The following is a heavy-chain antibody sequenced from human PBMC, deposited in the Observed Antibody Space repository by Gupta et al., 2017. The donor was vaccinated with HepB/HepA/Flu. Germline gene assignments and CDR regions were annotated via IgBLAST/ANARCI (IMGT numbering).Heavy chain of an antibody. D-gene: IGHD3-16*01. Sequence: EVQLLESGGDVVQPGGSLRLSCAASGFGFSNYAMSWARQAPGKGLEWGAAMTGNGDTTFYAEYVKGRVTISRDDAKNKVFLQMNSLGAGDTAVYYCAKRDLQWGRDAPPQFYFDYWGQGTLVTVSS. V-gene: IGHV3-23*01. J-gene: IGHJ4*02. CDR2: MTGNGDTT. CDR3: AKRDLQWGRDAPPQFYFDY. CDR1: GFGFSNYA.